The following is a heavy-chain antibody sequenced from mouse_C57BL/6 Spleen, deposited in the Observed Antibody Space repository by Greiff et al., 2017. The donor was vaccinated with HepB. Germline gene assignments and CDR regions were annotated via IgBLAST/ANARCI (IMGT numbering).Heavy chain of an antibody. CDR1: GFTFSDYY. CDR2: INYDGSST. Sequence: EVQLVESEGGLVQPGSSMKLSCTASGFTFSDYYMAWVRQVPEKGLEWVANINYDGSSTYYLDSLKSRFIISRDNAKNILYLQMSSLKSEDTATYYCARGGDYDGYYDYAMDYWGQGTSVTVSS. J-gene: IGHJ4*01. D-gene: IGHD2-3*01. V-gene: IGHV5-16*01. CDR3: ARGGDYDGYYDYAMDY.